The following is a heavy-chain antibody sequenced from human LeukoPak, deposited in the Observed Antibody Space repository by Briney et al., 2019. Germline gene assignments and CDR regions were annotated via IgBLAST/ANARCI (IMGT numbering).Heavy chain of an antibody. Sequence: GGSLRLSCAASGFTFSSYAMSWVRQAPGKGLEWVSAISGSGGSTYYADSVKGRFTISRDNSKNTLYLQMNSLRAEDTAVYYCAKDPSPIVVVITADYWGQGTLVTVSS. CDR2: ISGSGGST. CDR1: GFTFSSYA. V-gene: IGHV3-23*01. J-gene: IGHJ4*02. CDR3: AKDPSPIVVVITADY. D-gene: IGHD3-22*01.